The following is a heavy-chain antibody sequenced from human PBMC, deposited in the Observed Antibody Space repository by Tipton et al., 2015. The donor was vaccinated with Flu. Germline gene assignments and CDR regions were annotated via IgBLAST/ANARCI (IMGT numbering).Heavy chain of an antibody. CDR1: GFTFSHAW. J-gene: IGHJ4*02. CDR2: FKSEMDGGTI. CDR3: TTGQL. Sequence: SLRLSCVASGFTFSHAWMSWVRQAPGKGPEWVGRFKSEMDGGTIDYAAALRGRFAMSRDDSKNTFYLQMNSLEKDDSGVYYCTTGQLWGQGTLVTVSS. D-gene: IGHD1-1*01. V-gene: IGHV3-15*01.